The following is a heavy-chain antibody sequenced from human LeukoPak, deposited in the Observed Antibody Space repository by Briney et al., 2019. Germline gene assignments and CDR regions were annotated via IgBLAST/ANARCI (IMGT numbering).Heavy chain of an antibody. Sequence: GGSLRLSCAASGFTFSSYSMNWVRQAPGKGLEWVSSISSSSSYIYYADSVKGRFTISRDNAKNSLYLQMNSLRAEDTAVYYCARENGGRLGYLDLWGRGTLVTVSS. V-gene: IGHV3-21*01. J-gene: IGHJ2*01. CDR1: GFTFSSYS. CDR2: ISSSSSYI. CDR3: ARENGGRLGYLDL. D-gene: IGHD1-26*01.